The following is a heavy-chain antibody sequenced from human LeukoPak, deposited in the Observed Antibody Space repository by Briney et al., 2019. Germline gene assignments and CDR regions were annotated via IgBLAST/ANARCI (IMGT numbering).Heavy chain of an antibody. V-gene: IGHV3-64D*06. Sequence: GGSLRLSCSASGFTFSSYAMHWVRQAPGKGLEYVSAISSNGGSTYYADSVEGRFTISRDNSKNTLYLQMSSLRAEDTAVYYCVKDPTYYYGSGSSYFDYWGQGTLVTVSS. D-gene: IGHD3-10*01. CDR1: GFTFSSYA. J-gene: IGHJ4*02. CDR3: VKDPTYYYGSGSSYFDY. CDR2: ISSNGGST.